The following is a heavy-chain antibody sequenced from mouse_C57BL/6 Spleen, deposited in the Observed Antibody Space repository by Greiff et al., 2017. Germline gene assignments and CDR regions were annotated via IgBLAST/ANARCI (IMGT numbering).Heavy chain of an antibody. CDR2: INPNNGGT. D-gene: IGHD2-4*01. V-gene: IGHV1-26*01. CDR3: AHIYYDYDVKFAY. J-gene: IGHJ3*01. CDR1: GYTFTDYY. Sequence: EVQLQQSGPELVKPGASVKISCKASGYTFTDYYMNWVKQSHGKSLEWIGDINPNNGGTSYNQKFKGKATLTVDKSSSTAYMELRSLTSEDSAVYYCAHIYYDYDVKFAYWGQGTLVTVSA.